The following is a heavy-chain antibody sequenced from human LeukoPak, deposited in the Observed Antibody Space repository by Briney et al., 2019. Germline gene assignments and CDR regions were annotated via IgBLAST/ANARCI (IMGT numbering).Heavy chain of an antibody. V-gene: IGHV3-21*01. CDR3: ARTTMVRGVTSYYYYGMDV. J-gene: IGHJ6*02. CDR2: ISSSSSYI. D-gene: IGHD3-10*01. CDR1: GFTFSSYS. Sequence: GGSLRLSCAASGFTFSSYSINWVRQAPAKGLEWASSISSSSSYIYYADSVKGRFTISRDNAKNSLYMQMNSLRAEDTAVYYCARTTMVRGVTSYYYYGMDVWGQGTTVTVSS.